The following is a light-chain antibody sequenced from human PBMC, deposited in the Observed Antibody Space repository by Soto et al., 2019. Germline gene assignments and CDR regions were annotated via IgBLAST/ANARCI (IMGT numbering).Light chain of an antibody. CDR1: SSDVGGYNY. Sequence: QSALTQPASVSGSPGQSITIACTGTSSDVGGYNYVSWFQQHPGKAPKLMISEVSNRPSGVSNRFSASKSGNTASLTISGLQSEDEANYYCSSYSSSSPLVFGTGTKVTVL. J-gene: IGLJ1*01. CDR3: SSYSSSSPLV. CDR2: EVS. V-gene: IGLV2-14*01.